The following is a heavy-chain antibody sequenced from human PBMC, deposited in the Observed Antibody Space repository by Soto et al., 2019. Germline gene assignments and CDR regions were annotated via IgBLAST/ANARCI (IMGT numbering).Heavy chain of an antibody. CDR3: ERGIAAAGCRHFDY. V-gene: IGHV3-23*01. CDR1: GFTFGSYA. D-gene: IGHD6-13*01. J-gene: IGHJ4*02. Sequence: PGGSLRLSCAGSGFTFGSYAMSWVRQAPGKGLEWVSGISGSGDIPYHADSVKGRFSISRDNSKNTLYLQMNSLRDEDTAVYFCERGIAAAGCRHFDYWGQGPLVTVSS. CDR2: ISGSGDIP.